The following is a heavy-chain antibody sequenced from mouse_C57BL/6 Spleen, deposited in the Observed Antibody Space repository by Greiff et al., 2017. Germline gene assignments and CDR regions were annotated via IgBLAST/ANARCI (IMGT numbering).Heavy chain of an antibody. V-gene: IGHV5-17*01. CDR3: ASYDGYYVDAMDY. Sequence: EVKLVESGGGLVKPGGSLKLSCAASGFTFSDYGMHWVRQAPEKGLEWVAYISSGSSTIYYADTVKGRFTISRDNAKNTLFLQMTSLRSEDTAMYYCASYDGYYVDAMDYWGQGTSVTVSS. J-gene: IGHJ4*01. CDR2: ISSGSSTI. D-gene: IGHD2-3*01. CDR1: GFTFSDYG.